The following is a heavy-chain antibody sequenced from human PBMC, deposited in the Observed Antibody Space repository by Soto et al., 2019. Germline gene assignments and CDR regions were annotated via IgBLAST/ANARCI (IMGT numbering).Heavy chain of an antibody. CDR1: GFKFRNYA. D-gene: IGHD3-22*01. J-gene: IGHJ5*02. V-gene: IGHV3-33*01. CDR3: ARAHTMMILDRFDP. CDR2: IWFDGSKK. Sequence: GGSLRLSCAASGFKFRNYAIHWVRQAPGRGLEWLAVIWFDGSKKYYADSVKGRFTISRDNSKNTVYLDMNSLTADDSGVFYCARAHTMMILDRFDPWGHGTLVTSPQ.